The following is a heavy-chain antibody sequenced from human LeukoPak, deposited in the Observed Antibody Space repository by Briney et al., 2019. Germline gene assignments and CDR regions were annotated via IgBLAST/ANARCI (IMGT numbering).Heavy chain of an antibody. V-gene: IGHV4-34*01. Sequence: SETLSLTCAVYGGSFSGYYWSWIRQPPGKGLEWIGEINHSGSTNYNPSLKSRVTISVDTSKNQCSLKLSSVTAADTAVYYCASAGEYCSRTSCYTALDYWGQGTLVTVSS. CDR2: INHSGST. CDR1: GGSFSGYY. D-gene: IGHD2-2*02. J-gene: IGHJ4*02. CDR3: ASAGEYCSRTSCYTALDY.